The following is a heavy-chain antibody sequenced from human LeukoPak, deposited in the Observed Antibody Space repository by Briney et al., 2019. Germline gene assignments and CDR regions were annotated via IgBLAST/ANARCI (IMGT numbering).Heavy chain of an antibody. Sequence: GRSLRLSCAASGFDFSIYSINWVRQAPGKGLEWISYISSTSRNIYFADSVKGRFTISRDNAQNSVSLQMNSLRAEDTAVYFCTRVGTSGYTADYWGQGTRVTVSS. CDR2: ISSTSRNI. D-gene: IGHD3-22*01. V-gene: IGHV3-48*04. J-gene: IGHJ4*02. CDR1: GFDFSIYS. CDR3: TRVGTSGYTADY.